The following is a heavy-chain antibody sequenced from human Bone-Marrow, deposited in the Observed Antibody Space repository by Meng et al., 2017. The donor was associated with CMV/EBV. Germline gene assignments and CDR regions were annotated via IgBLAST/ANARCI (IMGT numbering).Heavy chain of an antibody. D-gene: IGHD3-10*01. V-gene: IGHV3-9*01. CDR3: ARGVKRFFFNYYYGMDV. J-gene: IGHJ6*02. CDR2: FSWNSGRI. CDR1: GFTFDDYA. Sequence: GGSLRLPCAASGFTFDDYAMHWVRQAPGKGLEWVSGFSWNSGRIGYAEYVKGRFTIARDNSKNTLYLQMNSLRAEDTAVYYCARGVKRFFFNYYYGMDVWGQGTTVTVSS.